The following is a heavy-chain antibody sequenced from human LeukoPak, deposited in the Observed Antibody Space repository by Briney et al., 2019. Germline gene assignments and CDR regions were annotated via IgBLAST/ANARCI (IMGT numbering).Heavy chain of an antibody. D-gene: IGHD4-23*01. J-gene: IGHJ1*01. V-gene: IGHV3-23*01. CDR2: ISGSGGST. CDR1: GFTFSSYA. CDR3: AKLRTVVTTQASIQH. Sequence: PGGSLRLSCAASGFTFSSYAMSWVRQAPGKGLEWVSAISGSGGSTYYADSVKGRFTISRDNSKNTLYLQMNSLRAEDTAVYYCAKLRTVVTTQASIQHWGQGTLVTVSS.